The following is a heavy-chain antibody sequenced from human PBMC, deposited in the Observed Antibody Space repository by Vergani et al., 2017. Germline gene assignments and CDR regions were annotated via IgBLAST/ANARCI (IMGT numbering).Heavy chain of an antibody. J-gene: IGHJ4*02. CDR1: GYTFTSYA. CDR2: INAGNGNT. CDR3: ARVGDFWSGCFFDY. D-gene: IGHD3-3*01. Sequence: QVQLVQSGAEVKKPGASVKVSCKASGYTFTSYAMHWVRQAPGQRLEWMGWINAGNGNTKYSQKFQGRVTITRDTSASTAYMELSSLRSEATAVYYCARVGDFWSGCFFDYWGQGTLVTVSS. V-gene: IGHV1-3*01.